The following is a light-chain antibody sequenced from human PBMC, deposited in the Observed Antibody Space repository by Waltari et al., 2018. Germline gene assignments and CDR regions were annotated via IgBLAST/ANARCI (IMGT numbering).Light chain of an antibody. CDR2: DDG. V-gene: IGLV3-21*02. Sequence: SYVLTQPPSVSAAPGQTAKITCGGTNIGYKSVHWYQQKTGQAPVLVVFDDGDRPSGIPEGFSGSKSGNTATLTISRVGAEDEADYYCQVWDNSGGPHVVFGGGTKLTVL. J-gene: IGLJ2*01. CDR1: NIGYKS. CDR3: QVWDNSGGPHVV.